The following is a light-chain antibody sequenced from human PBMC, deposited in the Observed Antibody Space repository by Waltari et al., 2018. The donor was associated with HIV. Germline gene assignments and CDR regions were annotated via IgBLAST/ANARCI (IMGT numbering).Light chain of an antibody. Sequence: DINMTQSPSSLSASVGGRVTITCRASQSIITYLNWYHQSPGKAPTLLIFGASTLHDGVSSRFSGSGSETDFTLSIAGLQREDSGTYFCQQTFSPPRRFGPGT. J-gene: IGKJ2*01. CDR2: GAS. CDR1: QSIITY. V-gene: IGKV1-39*01. CDR3: QQTFSPPRR.